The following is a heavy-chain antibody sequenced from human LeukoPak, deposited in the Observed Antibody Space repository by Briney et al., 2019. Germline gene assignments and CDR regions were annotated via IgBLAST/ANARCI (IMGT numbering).Heavy chain of an antibody. Sequence: SETLSLTCTVSGGSISSSSYYWGWIRQPPGKGLEWIGSIYYSGSTYYNPSLKSRVTISVDTSKNQFSLKLSSVTAADTAVYYCARGRLATVTTTDWYFDLWGRGTLVTVSS. CDR3: ARGRLATVTTTDWYFDL. J-gene: IGHJ2*01. D-gene: IGHD4-17*01. V-gene: IGHV4-39*07. CDR2: IYYSGST. CDR1: GGSISSSSYY.